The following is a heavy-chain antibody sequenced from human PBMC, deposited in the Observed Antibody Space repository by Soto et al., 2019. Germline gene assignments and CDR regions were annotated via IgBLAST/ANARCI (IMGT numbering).Heavy chain of an antibody. D-gene: IGHD3-10*01. CDR2: INHSGST. J-gene: IGHJ3*02. V-gene: IGHV4-34*01. Sequence: SETLSLTCAVYGGSFSGYYWSWIRQPPGKGLEWIGEINHSGSTNYNPSLKSRVTISVDTSKNQFSLKLSSVNAADTAVYYCARGEEYGSGSVWTFDIWGQGTMVTVSS. CDR1: GGSFSGYY. CDR3: ARGEEYGSGSVWTFDI.